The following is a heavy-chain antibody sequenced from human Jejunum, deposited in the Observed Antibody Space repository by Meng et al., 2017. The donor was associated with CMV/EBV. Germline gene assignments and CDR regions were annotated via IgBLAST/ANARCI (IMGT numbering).Heavy chain of an antibody. CDR1: GFTFSSYW. CDR2: IRQDGGEI. J-gene: IGHJ4*02. Sequence: SGFTFSSYWMSLVRQAPGKGLEWVANIRQDGGEIFYVDSVKGRFTVSRDNADNSLYLQMNSLRAEDTAVYYCATEPGYSSGWYSDYWGQGTLVTVSS. D-gene: IGHD6-19*01. V-gene: IGHV3-7*01. CDR3: ATEPGYSSGWYSDY.